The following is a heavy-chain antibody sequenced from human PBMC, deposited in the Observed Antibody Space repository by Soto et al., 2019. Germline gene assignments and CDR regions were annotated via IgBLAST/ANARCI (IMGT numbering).Heavy chain of an antibody. CDR2: IYYSGST. J-gene: IGHJ6*02. CDR3: AIVLAKMAVGDGMDV. V-gene: IGHV4-30-4*01. Sequence: QVQLQESGPGLVKPSQTLSLTCTVSGGSISSGDYYWSWIGQPPGKGQEWIGYIYYSGSTYYNPSLNIRVTISVDTSKNQFSLNLSSVTAADTAVYYCAIVLAKMAVGDGMDVWGQGTTVTVS. CDR1: GGSISSGDYY. D-gene: IGHD6-19*01.